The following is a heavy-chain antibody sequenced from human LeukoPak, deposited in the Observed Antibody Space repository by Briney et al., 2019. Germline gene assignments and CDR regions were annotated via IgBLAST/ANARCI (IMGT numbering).Heavy chain of an antibody. CDR3: AKGGGGIAADY. CDR2: ISFRGST. D-gene: IGHD6-13*01. V-gene: IGHV4-59*01. J-gene: IGHJ4*02. Sequence: SGTLSLTCSVSGGSISSDYWSWIRQPPGKGLEWIGYISFRGSTNYNPSFKSRVTMSLDTSRNQFSLRLRSVTAADTAMYYCAKGGGGIAADYWGQGTLVTVSS. CDR1: GGSISSDY.